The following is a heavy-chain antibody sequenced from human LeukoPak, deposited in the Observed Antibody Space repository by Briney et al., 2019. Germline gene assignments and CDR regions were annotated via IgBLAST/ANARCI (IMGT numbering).Heavy chain of an antibody. Sequence: GGSLRLSCAASGFTFSSYGMHWVRQAPGKGLEWVAVIWYDGSNKYYADSVQGRFTISRDNSKDTLYVQMDSLRAEDTAVYYCARDQSIGKTYLDNFGQGTLVTVS. CDR3: ARDQSIGKTYLDN. D-gene: IGHD2-21*01. CDR2: IWYDGSNK. V-gene: IGHV3-33*01. J-gene: IGHJ4*02. CDR1: GFTFSSYG.